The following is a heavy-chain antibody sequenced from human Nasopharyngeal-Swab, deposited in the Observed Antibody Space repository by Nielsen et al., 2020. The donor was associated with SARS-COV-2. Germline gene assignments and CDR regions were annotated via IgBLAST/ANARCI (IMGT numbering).Heavy chain of an antibody. V-gene: IGHV1-18*01. J-gene: IGHJ4*02. Sequence: ASVKVSCKTSGYTFSSYGIAWVRQAPGQGLEWLGWISPYNDYTHYAQKFQGSVTMTSDTSTSTAYLELRSLTSDDTAVYYCARELGVGLFDYWGQRTLVTVSS. CDR2: ISPYNDYT. CDR1: GYTFSSYG. D-gene: IGHD3-16*01. CDR3: ARELGVGLFDY.